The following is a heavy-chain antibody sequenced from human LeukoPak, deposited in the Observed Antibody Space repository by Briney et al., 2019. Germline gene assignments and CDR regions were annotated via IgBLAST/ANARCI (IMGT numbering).Heavy chain of an antibody. CDR2: IYYSGST. J-gene: IGHJ4*02. CDR3: ARSSRDYVWGSLTLDY. V-gene: IGHV4-59*01. CDR1: GGSISSYY. D-gene: IGHD3-16*01. Sequence: KPSETLSLACTVSGGSISSYYWSWIRQPPGKGREWIGYIYYSGSTNYNPSLKSRVTISVDTSKNQFSLKLSSVTAADTAVYYCARSSRDYVWGSLTLDYWGQGTLVTVSS.